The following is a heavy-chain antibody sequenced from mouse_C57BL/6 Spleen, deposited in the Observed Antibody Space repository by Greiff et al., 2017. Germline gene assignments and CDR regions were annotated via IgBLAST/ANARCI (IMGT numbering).Heavy chain of an antibody. J-gene: IGHJ2*01. Sequence: QVQLQQSGAELVKPGASVKISCKASGYAFSSYWMNWVKQRPGKGLEWIGQIYPGDGDTNYNGKFKGKATLTADKSSSTAYMQLSSLTSVDSAVYFGAREGTTVVVDFDYWGQGTTLTVSS. CDR1: GYAFSSYW. D-gene: IGHD1-1*01. CDR3: AREGTTVVVDFDY. V-gene: IGHV1-80*01. CDR2: IYPGDGDT.